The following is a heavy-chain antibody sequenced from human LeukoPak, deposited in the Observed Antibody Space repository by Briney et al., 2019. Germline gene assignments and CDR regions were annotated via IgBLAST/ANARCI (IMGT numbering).Heavy chain of an antibody. V-gene: IGHV3-49*03. CDR1: GFTFGAYA. J-gene: IGHJ4*02. D-gene: IGHD5-18*01. CDR2: IRSKAYGGTT. CDR3: TSDYTAMIRGYYFDY. Sequence: GGSLRLSCTASGFTFGAYAMNWFRQAPGKGLEWVGFIRSKAYGGTTEYAASVKGRFTISRDDSKSIAYLQMNSLKTEDTAVYYCTSDYTAMIRGYYFDYWGQGTLVTVSS.